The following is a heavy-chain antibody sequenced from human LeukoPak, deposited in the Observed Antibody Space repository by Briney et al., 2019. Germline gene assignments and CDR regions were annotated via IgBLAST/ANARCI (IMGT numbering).Heavy chain of an antibody. CDR2: ISAYNGNT. CDR1: GYTFTSYG. CDR3: ARASRKIRFLEWPSDY. D-gene: IGHD3-3*01. V-gene: IGHV1-18*01. J-gene: IGHJ4*02. Sequence: ASVTVSCKASGYTFTSYGISWVRQAPGQGLEWMGWISAYNGNTNYAQKLQGRVTMTTDTSTSTAYMELRSLRSDDTAVYYCARASRKIRFLEWPSDYWGQGTLVTVSS.